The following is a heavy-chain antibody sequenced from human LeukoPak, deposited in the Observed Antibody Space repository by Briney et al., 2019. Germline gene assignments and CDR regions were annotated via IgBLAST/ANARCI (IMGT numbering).Heavy chain of an antibody. V-gene: IGHV4-59*01. J-gene: IGHJ4*02. CDR1: GGSISSYY. CDR2: IYYSGST. CDR3: AGSSGYYRSFDY. D-gene: IGHD3-22*01. Sequence: PSETLSLTCTVSGGSISSYYWSWIRQPPGKGLEWIGYIYYSGSTNYNPSLKSRVTISVDTSKNQFSLKLSSVTAADTAVYYCAGSSGYYRSFDYWGQGTLVTVSS.